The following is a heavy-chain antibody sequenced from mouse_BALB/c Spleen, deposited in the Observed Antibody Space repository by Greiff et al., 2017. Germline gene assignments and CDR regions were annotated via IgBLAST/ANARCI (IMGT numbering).Heavy chain of an antibody. V-gene: IGHV1S34*01. D-gene: IGHD2-4*01. CDR3: ARDDSSYWYFDV. Sequence: LVKTGASVKISCKASGYSFTGYYMHWVKQSHGKSLEWIGYISCYNGATSYNQKFKGKATFTVDTSSSTAYMQFNSLTSEDSAVYYCARDDSSYWYFDVWGAGTTVTVAS. J-gene: IGHJ1*01. CDR2: ISCYNGAT. CDR1: GYSFTGYY.